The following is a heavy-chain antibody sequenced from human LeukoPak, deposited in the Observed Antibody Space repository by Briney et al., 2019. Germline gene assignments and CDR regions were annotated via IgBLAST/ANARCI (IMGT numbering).Heavy chain of an antibody. D-gene: IGHD6-19*01. CDR3: ARADIRAIASSGWYGFDY. J-gene: IGHJ4*02. V-gene: IGHV1-18*01. Sequence: ASVKVSCKASGYTFNSYGISWVGQAPGQGLEWMGWISAYNGNTNYAQKVQGRVTMTTDTSTSTAYMELRSLRSDDTAVYYCARADIRAIASSGWYGFDYWGQGTLVTVSS. CDR2: ISAYNGNT. CDR1: GYTFNSYG.